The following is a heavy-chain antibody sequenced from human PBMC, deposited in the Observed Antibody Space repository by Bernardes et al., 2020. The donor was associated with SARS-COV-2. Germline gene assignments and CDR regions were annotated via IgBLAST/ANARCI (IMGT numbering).Heavy chain of an antibody. Sequence: GGSLRLSCAASGFSFSIYGMFWVRQAPGKGLEWVAVIWNDGSGTYYADSVKGRFTISRDNSKKTLYLQMDFLRADDTAVYYCARGEGIRGGFIIPGDYWGPGALVTVSS. V-gene: IGHV3-33*01. CDR1: GFSFSIYG. D-gene: IGHD3-10*01. CDR3: ARGEGIRGGFIIPGDY. CDR2: IWNDGSGT. J-gene: IGHJ4*02.